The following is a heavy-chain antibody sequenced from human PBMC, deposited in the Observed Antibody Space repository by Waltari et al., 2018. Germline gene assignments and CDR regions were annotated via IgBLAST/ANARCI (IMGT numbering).Heavy chain of an antibody. J-gene: IGHJ6*03. V-gene: IGHV4-39*07. CDR2: IYYSGST. CDR1: GGSISSRSYY. D-gene: IGHD2-2*02. CDR3: ASAGYCSSTSCYKRYYYYYYYMDV. Sequence: QLQLQESGPGLVKPSETLSLTCTVSGGSISSRSYYWGWIRQPPGKGLDGIGSIYYSGSTYYNPSLKSRVTISVDTSKNQFSLKLSSVTAADTAVYYCASAGYCSSTSCYKRYYYYYYYMDVWGKGTTVTISS.